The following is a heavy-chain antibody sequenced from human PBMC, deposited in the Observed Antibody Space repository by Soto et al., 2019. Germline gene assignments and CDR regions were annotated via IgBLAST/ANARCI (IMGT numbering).Heavy chain of an antibody. CDR2: ISGSGGST. V-gene: IGHV3-23*01. D-gene: IGHD1-26*01. Sequence: EVQLLESGGGLVQPGGSLRLSCAGSGFTVSNYAMSWVRQAPGKGLAWVSAISGSGGSTYYADSVKGRFTISRDNSKNTLYLQMNSLRAEDTALYYCAKVPVGATGRFDYWGQGTLVTVSS. CDR1: GFTVSNYA. CDR3: AKVPVGATGRFDY. J-gene: IGHJ4*02.